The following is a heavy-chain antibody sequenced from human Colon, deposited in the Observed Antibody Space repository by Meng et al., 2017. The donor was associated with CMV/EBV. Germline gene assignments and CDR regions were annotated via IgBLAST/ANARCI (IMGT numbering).Heavy chain of an antibody. CDR1: GGTFSSYA. V-gene: IGHV1-69*10. J-gene: IGHJ5*02. CDR2: IIPILGIA. CDR3: ATNYCSSTSCYAHWFDP. Sequence: SVKVSCKASGGTFSSYAISWVRQAPGQGLEWMGGIIPILGIANYAQKFQGRVTITADKSTSTAYMELSSLRSEDTAVYYCATNYCSSTSCYAHWFDPWGQGTPVTVSS. D-gene: IGHD2-2*01.